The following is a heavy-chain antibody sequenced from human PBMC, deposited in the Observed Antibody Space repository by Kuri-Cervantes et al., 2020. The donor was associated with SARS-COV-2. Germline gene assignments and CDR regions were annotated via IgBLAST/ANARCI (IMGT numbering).Heavy chain of an antibody. V-gene: IGHV1-69*06. D-gene: IGHD3-22*01. J-gene: IGHJ4*02. CDR1: GGTFSSYA. Sequence: SVKVSCKASGGTFSSYAISWVRQAPGQGLEWMGGIIPIFGTANYAQKFQGRVTITADKSTSTAYMELSGLRSEDTAVYYCARDYYYDSSGYYYRFDYWGQGTLVTVSS. CDR2: IIPIFGTA. CDR3: ARDYYYDSSGYYYRFDY.